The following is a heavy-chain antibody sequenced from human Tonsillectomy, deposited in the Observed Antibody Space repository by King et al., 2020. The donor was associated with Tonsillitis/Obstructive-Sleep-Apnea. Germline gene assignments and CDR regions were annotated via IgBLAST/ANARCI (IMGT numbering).Heavy chain of an antibody. V-gene: IGHV5-10-1*01. CDR2: IDPSDSYT. Sequence: QLVQSGAEVKKPGESLRISCKGSGYSFTSYWISWVRQMPGKGLEWMGRIDPSDSYTNYSPSFQGHVTISADKSISTAYLQWSSLKASDTAMYYCATYGYSYGYMDLDPDYWGQGTLVTVSS. J-gene: IGHJ4*02. CDR1: GYSFTSYW. D-gene: IGHD5-18*01. CDR3: ATYGYSYGYMDLDPDY.